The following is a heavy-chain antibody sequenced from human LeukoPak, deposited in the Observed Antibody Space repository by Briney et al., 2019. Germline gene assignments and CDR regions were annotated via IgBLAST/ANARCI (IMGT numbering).Heavy chain of an antibody. CDR2: IKKTGSET. CDR1: GFPFSSYW. CDR3: AREDGYCSGGNCYSYFDS. J-gene: IGHJ4*02. V-gene: IGHV3-7*01. D-gene: IGHD2-15*01. Sequence: GGSLRLSCVASGFPFSSYWMTWVRQAPGKGLEWVAYIKKTGSETYYVDSVKGRFTITRDNTRNSLFLQMYSLRAEDTAVYFCAREDGYCSGGNCYSYFDSWGQGTLVTVSS.